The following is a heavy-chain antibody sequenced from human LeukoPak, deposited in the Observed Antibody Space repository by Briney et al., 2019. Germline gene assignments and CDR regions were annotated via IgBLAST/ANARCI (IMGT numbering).Heavy chain of an antibody. D-gene: IGHD3-10*01. V-gene: IGHV3-48*04. CDR1: GFTFSSYS. CDR2: ISSSSSTI. Sequence: GGSLRLSCAASGFTFSSYSMNWVRQAPGKGLEWVSYISSSSSTIYYADSVKGRFTISRDNAKNSLYLQMNSLRAEDTAVYYCAKDGSGSGSSWDAFDIWGQGTMVTVSS. CDR3: AKDGSGSGSSWDAFDI. J-gene: IGHJ3*02.